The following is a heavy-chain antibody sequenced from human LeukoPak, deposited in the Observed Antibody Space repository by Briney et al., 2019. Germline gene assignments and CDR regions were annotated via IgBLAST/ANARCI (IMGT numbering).Heavy chain of an antibody. Sequence: ASVRVSCKASGYTFTSYYMHWVRQAPGQGLEWMGIINPSGGSTSYAQKFQGRVTMTRDTSTSTVYMELSSLRSEDTAVYYCARDVREYYGSGSYDYYYGMDVWGKGTTVTVSS. V-gene: IGHV1-46*01. D-gene: IGHD3-10*01. CDR3: ARDVREYYGSGSYDYYYGMDV. CDR2: INPSGGST. CDR1: GYTFTSYY. J-gene: IGHJ6*04.